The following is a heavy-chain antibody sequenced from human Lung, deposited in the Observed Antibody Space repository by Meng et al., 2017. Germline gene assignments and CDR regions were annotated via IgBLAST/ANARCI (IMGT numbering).Heavy chain of an antibody. CDR2: INHSGST. V-gene: IGHV4-34*01. CDR3: ARGPTTMAHDFDY. D-gene: IGHD4-11*01. J-gene: IGHJ4*02. Sequence: QVQPQQWGAGLLKPSEPLSLTCVVSGGSFSDYYWSWIRQPPGKGLEWIGEINHSGSTNYNPSLESRATISVDTSQNNLSLKLSSVTAADSAVYYCARGPTTMAHDFDYWGQGTVVTVSS. CDR1: GGSFSDYY.